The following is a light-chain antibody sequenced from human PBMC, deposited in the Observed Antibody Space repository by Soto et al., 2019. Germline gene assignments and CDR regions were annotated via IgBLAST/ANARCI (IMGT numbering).Light chain of an antibody. CDR3: LQYNNWPYT. V-gene: IGKV3-15*01. CDR2: SAS. CDR1: QSVSGK. J-gene: IGKJ2*01. Sequence: EIVMTQSPATLSVSPGERGTLSCRASQSVSGKILWYKQKHGQAPRLLIYSASTRATGVPARFSGSGSGTEFTLTISSLQSEAFAVYYCLQYNNWPYTVGPGTKLEIK.